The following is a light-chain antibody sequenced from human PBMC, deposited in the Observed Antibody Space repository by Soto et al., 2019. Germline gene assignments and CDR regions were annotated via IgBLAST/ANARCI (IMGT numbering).Light chain of an antibody. CDR3: QSYDSSLSGYV. CDR2: GNS. V-gene: IGLV1-40*01. Sequence: QSVLTQTTSVSGAPGQRVTISCTGRSSNIGAGYDVHWYQQLPGTAPKLLIYGNSNRPSGVPDRFSGSKSGTSASLAITGLQAEDEADYYCQSYDSSLSGYVFGTGTKVTVL. CDR1: SSNIGAGYD. J-gene: IGLJ1*01.